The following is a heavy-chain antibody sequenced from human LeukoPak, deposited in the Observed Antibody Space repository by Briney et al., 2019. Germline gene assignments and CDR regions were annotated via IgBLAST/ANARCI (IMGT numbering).Heavy chain of an antibody. Sequence: ASVKVSCKASGYTFTSYYMHWVRQAPGHGLEWMGIINPSGGSTSYAQKFQGRVTMTRDTSTSTVYMELSSLRSEDTAVYYCARGDSSGYYDGEDAFDIWGQGTMVTVSS. V-gene: IGHV1-46*01. CDR1: GYTFTSYY. CDR2: INPSGGST. D-gene: IGHD3-22*01. J-gene: IGHJ3*02. CDR3: ARGDSSGYYDGEDAFDI.